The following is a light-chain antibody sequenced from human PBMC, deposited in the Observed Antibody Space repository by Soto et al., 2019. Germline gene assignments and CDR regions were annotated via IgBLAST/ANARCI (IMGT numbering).Light chain of an antibody. J-gene: IGKJ1*01. CDR3: LQVDVYPWT. Sequence: DIVMTQTPLSSPVTLGQASAISCRSSQSLVHNDGNTYLSWFHQRPGQPPRLLIYKVSDRFSGVPDRFSGSGAGTDFTLTISSLQPEDFATYYCLQVDVYPWTFGQGTKVDIK. V-gene: IGKV2-24*01. CDR2: KVS. CDR1: QSLVHNDGNTY.